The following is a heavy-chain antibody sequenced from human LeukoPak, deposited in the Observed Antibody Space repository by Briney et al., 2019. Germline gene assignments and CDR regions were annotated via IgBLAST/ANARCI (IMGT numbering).Heavy chain of an antibody. J-gene: IGHJ4*02. CDR1: GFTFSSYG. D-gene: IGHD5-12*01. Sequence: PGGSLRLSCAAPGFTFSSYGMHWVRQAPGKGLEWVAVISYDGSNKYYADSVKGRFTIARDNSKNTLYLQMNSLRAEDTAVYYCAKSVGWLLNYWGQGTLVTVSS. CDR3: AKSVGWLLNY. V-gene: IGHV3-30*18. CDR2: ISYDGSNK.